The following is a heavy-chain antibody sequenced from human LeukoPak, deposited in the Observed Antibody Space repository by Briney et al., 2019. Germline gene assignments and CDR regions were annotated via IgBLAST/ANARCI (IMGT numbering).Heavy chain of an antibody. J-gene: IGHJ4*02. D-gene: IGHD3-10*01. V-gene: IGHV3-9*01. CDR2: ISWNSGSI. Sequence: GGSLRLSCAASGFTFDDYAMHWVRQAPGKGLEWVSGISWNSGSIGYADSVKGRFTISRDNAKNSLYLQMNSLRAEDTAVYYCARGGRTYYYGSGSYDYWGQGTLVTVSS. CDR1: GFTFDDYA. CDR3: ARGGRTYYYGSGSYDY.